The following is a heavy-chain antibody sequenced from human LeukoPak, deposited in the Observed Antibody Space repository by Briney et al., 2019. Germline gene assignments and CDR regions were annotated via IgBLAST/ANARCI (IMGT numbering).Heavy chain of an antibody. D-gene: IGHD3-16*01. CDR1: GYTFTGYY. J-gene: IGHJ5*02. CDR3: ARDLRTYGELDWFDP. V-gene: IGHV1-2*02. Sequence: ASVKVSCKASGYTFTGYYMHWVRQAPGQGLEWMGWINPNSGGTNYAQKFQGRVTMTRDTSISTAYMELSRLRSDDTAVYYCARDLRTYGELDWFDPWGQGTLVTVSS. CDR2: INPNSGGT.